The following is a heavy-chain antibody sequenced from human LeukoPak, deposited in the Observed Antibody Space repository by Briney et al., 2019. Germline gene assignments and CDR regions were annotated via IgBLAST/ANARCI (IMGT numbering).Heavy chain of an antibody. V-gene: IGHV4-59*01. CDR1: GGSISSYY. Sequence: SETLSLTCTVSGGSISSYYWSWIRQPPGKGLEWIGYIYYSGSTNYNPSLKSRVTISVDTSKNQFSLKLSSVTAADTAVYYCAGDSSGWSGWFDPWGQGTLVTVSS. D-gene: IGHD6-19*01. J-gene: IGHJ5*02. CDR3: AGDSSGWSGWFDP. CDR2: IYYSGST.